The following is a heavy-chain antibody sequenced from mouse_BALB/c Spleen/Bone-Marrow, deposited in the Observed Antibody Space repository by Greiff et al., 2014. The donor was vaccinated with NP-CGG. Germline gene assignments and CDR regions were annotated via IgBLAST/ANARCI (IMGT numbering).Heavy chain of an antibody. Sequence: QVQLQQSGAELVRPGTSVKVSCKAPGYAFTNYLIEWVKQRPGQGLEWIGTINPGSGGTNYNEKFKGKATLTADKSSSTAYMQLSSLTSDDSAVYFCARRDGSYFDYWGQGTTLTVSS. J-gene: IGHJ2*01. CDR3: ARRDGSYFDY. CDR2: INPGSGGT. V-gene: IGHV1-54*01. CDR1: GYAFTNYL. D-gene: IGHD3-3*01.